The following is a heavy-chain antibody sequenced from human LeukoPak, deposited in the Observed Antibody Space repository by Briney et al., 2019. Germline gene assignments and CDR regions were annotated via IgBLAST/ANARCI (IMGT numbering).Heavy chain of an antibody. CDR1: GGSISSDY. J-gene: IGHJ5*02. Sequence: SETLSLTCTVSGGSISSDYWSWIRQHPGKGLEWIAYIYDSGSTYYNPSLKSRVNISLDMSEDQFSLKLSSVTAADTAVYYCATCPYSSSWCHFDPGGQGTLVTVSS. V-gene: IGHV4-59*06. CDR3: ATCPYSSSWCHFDP. D-gene: IGHD6-13*01. CDR2: IYDSGST.